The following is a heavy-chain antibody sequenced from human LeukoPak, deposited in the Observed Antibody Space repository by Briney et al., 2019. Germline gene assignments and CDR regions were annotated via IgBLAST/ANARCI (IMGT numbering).Heavy chain of an antibody. J-gene: IGHJ1*01. CDR3: TRDPRLREFES. CDR2: IPSDGNNK. V-gene: IGHV3-30*03. CDR1: GFTFSSYS. D-gene: IGHD2-21*02. Sequence: GGSLRLSCAASGFTFSSYSMNWVRQTPGKGLDWVALIPSDGNNKYYANSVKGRFTISRDNSKNTLSLQMNSLRDDDTAVYYCTRDPRLREFESWGQGTLVTVSS.